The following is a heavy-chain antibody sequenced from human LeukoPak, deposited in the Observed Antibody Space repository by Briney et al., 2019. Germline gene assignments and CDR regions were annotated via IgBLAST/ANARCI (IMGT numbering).Heavy chain of an antibody. CDR2: IYYSGST. CDR3: ARAYVDTAMVRLYYYYYMDV. CDR1: GGSISSSSYY. Sequence: SETLSLTCTVSGGSISSSSYYWGWIRQPPGKGLEWIGSIYYSGSTYYNPSLKSRVTISVDTSKNQFSLKLSSVTAADTAVYYCARAYVDTAMVRLYYYYYMDVWGKGTTVTVSS. D-gene: IGHD5-18*01. V-gene: IGHV4-39*07. J-gene: IGHJ6*03.